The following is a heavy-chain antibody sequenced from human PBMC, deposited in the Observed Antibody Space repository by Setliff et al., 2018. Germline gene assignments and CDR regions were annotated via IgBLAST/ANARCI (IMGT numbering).Heavy chain of an antibody. CDR2: LNPSGGGT. V-gene: IGHV1-46*01. CDR1: GGTFSSYA. D-gene: IGHD2-2*01. CDR3: ARESVPVPAGYGMDV. J-gene: IGHJ6*02. Sequence: AASVKVSCKASGGTFSSYAISWVRQAPGQGLDWMGVLNPSGGGTEFAEKFQGRLTVTRDTSTSTVYMELSSLRSEDTAVYYCARESVPVPAGYGMDVWGQGTTVTVSS.